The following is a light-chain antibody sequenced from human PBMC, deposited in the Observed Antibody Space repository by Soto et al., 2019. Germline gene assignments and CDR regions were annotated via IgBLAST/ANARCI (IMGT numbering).Light chain of an antibody. CDR1: QSFSSY. V-gene: IGKV3-15*01. CDR3: QQYNNCPYT. Sequence: EIVMTQSPATLSVSPGERATLSCRASQSFSSYLAWYQQKPGQAPRLLIYGASTRATGIPARFSGSGSGTDFTLTISSLQSEDFAVYYCQQYNNCPYTFGQGTKLEIK. CDR2: GAS. J-gene: IGKJ2*01.